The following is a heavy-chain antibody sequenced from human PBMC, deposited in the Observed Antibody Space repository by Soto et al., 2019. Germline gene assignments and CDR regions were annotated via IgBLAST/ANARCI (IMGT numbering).Heavy chain of an antibody. CDR2: IKQDGSEK. CDR1: AFTLSNYW. D-gene: IGHD2-21*01. J-gene: IGHJ4*02. Sequence: EVQLVQSGGGLVQPGGSLRLSCAASAFTLSNYWMSWVRQAPGKGLEWVANIKQDGSEKYYVDSVKGRFTISRDNAKNSLYLQMTGLRAEDTAMYYCSRGWIAGIWDYHFDYWGQGNLVTASS. CDR3: SRGWIAGIWDYHFDY. V-gene: IGHV3-7*03.